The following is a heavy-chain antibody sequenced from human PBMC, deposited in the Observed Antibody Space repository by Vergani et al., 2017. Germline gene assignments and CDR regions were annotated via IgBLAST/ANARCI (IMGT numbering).Heavy chain of an antibody. CDR2: INTNTGNP. Sequence: QVQLVQSGSELKKPGASVKVSCKASGYTFTSYAMNWVRQAPGQGLEWMGWINTNTGNPTYAQGFTGRFVFSLDTSVSTAYLQISSLKAEDTAVYYCAGGWVRGVIITPYYYYYGMDVWGQGTTVTVSS. CDR3: AGGWVRGVIITPYYYYYGMDV. CDR1: GYTFTSYA. D-gene: IGHD3-10*01. V-gene: IGHV7-4-1*02. J-gene: IGHJ6*02.